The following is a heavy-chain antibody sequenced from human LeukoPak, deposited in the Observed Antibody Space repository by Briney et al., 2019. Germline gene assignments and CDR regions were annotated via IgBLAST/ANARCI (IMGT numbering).Heavy chain of an antibody. Sequence: GASVKVSCKASGYTVTGYYMHWVRQAPGQGLEWMGWINPNSGGTNYAQKFQGRVTMTRDTSISTAYMELSRLRSDDTAVYYCARDRPLITMVRGVTFDYWGQGTLVTVSS. J-gene: IGHJ4*02. CDR3: ARDRPLITMVRGVTFDY. D-gene: IGHD3-10*01. V-gene: IGHV1-2*02. CDR2: INPNSGGT. CDR1: GYTVTGYY.